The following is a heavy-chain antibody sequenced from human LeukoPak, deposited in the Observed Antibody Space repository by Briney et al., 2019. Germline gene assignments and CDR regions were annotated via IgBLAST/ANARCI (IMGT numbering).Heavy chain of an antibody. V-gene: IGHV3-23*01. Sequence: GGSLRLSCAASGFTFSSYSMNWVRQAPGKGLEWVSAISGSGGSTYYADSVKGRFTISRDNSKNTLYLQMNSLRAEDTAVYYCAKVVTMIVVLSSFDYWGQGTLVTVSS. CDR3: AKVVTMIVVLSSFDY. D-gene: IGHD3-22*01. CDR1: GFTFSSYS. J-gene: IGHJ4*02. CDR2: ISGSGGST.